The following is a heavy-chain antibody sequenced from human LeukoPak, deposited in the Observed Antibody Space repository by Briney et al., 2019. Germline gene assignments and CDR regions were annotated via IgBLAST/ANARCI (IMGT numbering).Heavy chain of an antibody. CDR2: ISGSGGNT. D-gene: IGHD6-13*01. V-gene: IGHV3-23*01. Sequence: GGSLRLSCAASGFTFSSYAMSWVRQAPGKGLEWVSAISGSGGNTYYADSVKGRFTISRDNSKNTLYLQMNSLRAEDTAVYYCAKDPSAGIRFDYWGQGTLVTVSS. CDR3: AKDPSAGIRFDY. J-gene: IGHJ4*02. CDR1: GFTFSSYA.